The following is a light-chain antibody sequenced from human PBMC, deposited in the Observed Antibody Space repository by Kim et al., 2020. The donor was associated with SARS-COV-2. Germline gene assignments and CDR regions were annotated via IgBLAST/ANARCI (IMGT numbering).Light chain of an antibody. CDR2: SAY. CDR3: QQYNEWPLT. CDR1: QSVSSR. V-gene: IGKV3-15*01. Sequence: SPGERATLSCRASQSVSSRVAWYQQTPGQAPRLLIHSAYTRATGVPARFSGSGSGTEFTVTISSLQSEDFAVYYCQQYNEWPLTFGGGTKVDIK. J-gene: IGKJ4*01.